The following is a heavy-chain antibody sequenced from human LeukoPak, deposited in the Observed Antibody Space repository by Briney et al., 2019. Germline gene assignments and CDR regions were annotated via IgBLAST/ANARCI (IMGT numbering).Heavy chain of an antibody. Sequence: SETLSLTCTVSGGSISSSSYYWGWIRQPPGKGLEWIGSIYYSGSTYYNPSLKSRVTISVDTSKNQFSLKLSSVTAADTAVYYCARQDPALRFLEWFRKVVSASFDPWGQGTLVTVSS. V-gene: IGHV4-39*01. J-gene: IGHJ5*02. CDR3: ARQDPALRFLEWFRKVVSASFDP. CDR1: GGSISSSSYY. D-gene: IGHD3-3*01. CDR2: IYYSGST.